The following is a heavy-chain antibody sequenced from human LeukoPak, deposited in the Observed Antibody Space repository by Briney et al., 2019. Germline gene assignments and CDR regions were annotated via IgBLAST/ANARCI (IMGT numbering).Heavy chain of an antibody. J-gene: IGHJ4*02. Sequence: PVNVSCKSSVGTFSSYGINWVRQAPGQGLEWMGGIIPIFGTANDAQKFQGRVTITAGESTSTACMEARRLRSEDTAVYDCARVDIAMVINYWGQGTLVTVSS. CDR2: IIPIFGTA. CDR3: ARVDIAMVINY. D-gene: IGHD5-18*01. V-gene: IGHV1-69*01. CDR1: VGTFSSYG.